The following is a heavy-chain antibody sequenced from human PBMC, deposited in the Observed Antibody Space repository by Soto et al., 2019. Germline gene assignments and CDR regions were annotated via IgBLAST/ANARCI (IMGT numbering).Heavy chain of an antibody. V-gene: IGHV4-59*08. CDR1: GGSISSYY. Sequence: SETLSLTCTVSGGSISSYYWSWIRQPPGKGLEWIGYIYYSGSTNYNPSLKSRVTISVDTSKNQFSLKLSSVTAADTAVYYCGRIAKRAFVAAAENWFDPWGQGTLVTVSS. CDR2: IYYSGST. CDR3: GRIAKRAFVAAAENWFDP. D-gene: IGHD6-13*01. J-gene: IGHJ5*02.